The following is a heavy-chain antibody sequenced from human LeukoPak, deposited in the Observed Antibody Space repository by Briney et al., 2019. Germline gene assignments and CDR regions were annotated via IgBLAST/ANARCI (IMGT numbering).Heavy chain of an antibody. V-gene: IGHV4-59*01. D-gene: IGHD1-1*01. CDR3: ARDRTRDYYYYGMDV. Sequence: PSETLSLTCTVSGGSISSYYWSWIRQPPGKGLEWIGYIYYSGSTNYNLSLKSRVTISVDTSKNQLSLKLSSVTAADTAVYYCARDRTRDYYYYGMDVWGQGTTVTVSS. CDR2: IYYSGST. CDR1: GGSISSYY. J-gene: IGHJ6*02.